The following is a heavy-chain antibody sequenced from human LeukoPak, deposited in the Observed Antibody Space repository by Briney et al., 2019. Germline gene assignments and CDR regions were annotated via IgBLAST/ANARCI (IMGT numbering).Heavy chain of an antibody. Sequence: SETLSLTCTVSGGSISSSSYYWGWIRQPPGKGLEWIGSIYYSGSTYYNPSLKSRVTISVDTSKNQFSLKLSSVTAADTAVYYCASLMITFGGVISPGAFDIWGQGTMVTVSS. CDR1: GGSISSSSYY. CDR3: ASLMITFGGVISPGAFDI. CDR2: IYYSGST. V-gene: IGHV4-39*01. D-gene: IGHD3-16*01. J-gene: IGHJ3*02.